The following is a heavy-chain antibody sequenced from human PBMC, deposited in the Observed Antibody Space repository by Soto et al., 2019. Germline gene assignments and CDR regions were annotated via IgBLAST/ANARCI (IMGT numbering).Heavy chain of an antibody. Sequence: PGESLKISCKGSGYSFTSYWISWVRQMPGKGLEWMGRIDPSDSYTNYSPSFQGHVTISADKSISTAYLQWSSLKASDTAMYYCARRPYCSSTGCYFGVFDIWGQGTMVTVSS. D-gene: IGHD2-2*01. CDR2: IDPSDSYT. CDR3: ARRPYCSSTGCYFGVFDI. V-gene: IGHV5-10-1*01. CDR1: GYSFTSYW. J-gene: IGHJ3*02.